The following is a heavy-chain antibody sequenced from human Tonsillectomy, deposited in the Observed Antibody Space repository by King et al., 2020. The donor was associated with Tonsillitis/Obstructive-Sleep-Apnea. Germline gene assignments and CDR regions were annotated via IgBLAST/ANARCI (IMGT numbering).Heavy chain of an antibody. CDR3: ARVKDWGSGYQPYYFEY. CDR2: IYNSVTT. V-gene: IGHV4-61*01. CDR1: GGSVSSGSYY. Sequence: VQLQESGPGLVKPSETLSLTCSVSGGSVSSGSYYWSWIRQPPGKGLEWIGYIYNSVTTHYNPSLKSRVTISVDSSKNQFSLKLSSVTAADTAVYSCARVKDWGSGYQPYYFEYWGQGTLVTVSS. J-gene: IGHJ4*02. D-gene: IGHD3-3*01.